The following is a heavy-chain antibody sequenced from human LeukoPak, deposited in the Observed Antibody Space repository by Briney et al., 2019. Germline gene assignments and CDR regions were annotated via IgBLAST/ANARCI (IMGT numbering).Heavy chain of an antibody. V-gene: IGHV3-48*03. CDR3: ARGLHRRCSGGICYQPFDY. CDR2: ISSSGSTI. CDR1: GFTFSSYE. J-gene: IGHJ4*02. D-gene: IGHD2-15*01. Sequence: GGSPRLSCAASGFTFSSYEMNWVRQAPGKGLEWVSYISSSGSTIYYADSVKGRFTISRDNSRNTLYLQMNSLRAEDSAVYYCARGLHRRCSGGICYQPFDYWGQGTLVTVSS.